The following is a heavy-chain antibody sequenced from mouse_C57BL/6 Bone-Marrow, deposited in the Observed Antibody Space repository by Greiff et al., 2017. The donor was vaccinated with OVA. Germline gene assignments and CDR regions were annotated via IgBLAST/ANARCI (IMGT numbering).Heavy chain of an antibody. J-gene: IGHJ4*01. CDR3: ARNYGNYYAMDY. CDR1: GFTFSDYG. V-gene: IGHV5-17*01. CDR2: ISSGSSNI. Sequence: EVKLVESGGGLVKPGGSLKLSCAASGFTFSDYGMHWVRQAPEKGLEWVAYISSGSSNIYYADQVKGRFTISRDNAKNTLFLQMTSLRSEDTAMYYCARNYGNYYAMDYWGQGTSVTVSS. D-gene: IGHD2-1*01.